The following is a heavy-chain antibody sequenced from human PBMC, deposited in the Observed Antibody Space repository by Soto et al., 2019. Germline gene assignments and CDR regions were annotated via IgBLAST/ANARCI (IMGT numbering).Heavy chain of an antibody. CDR3: VRGRYGDY. J-gene: IGHJ4*02. V-gene: IGHV1-18*01. Sequence: QVHLVQSGAEVKKPGASVKVSCKGSGYGFTTYGITWVRQAPGQGLEWMAWISDHNGNTNYAQKLQGRVTVTRDTSTSTAYMELRSLRFDDTAVYYCVRGRYGDYWGQGALVTVSS. CDR1: GYGFTTYG. D-gene: IGHD1-1*01. CDR2: ISDHNGNT.